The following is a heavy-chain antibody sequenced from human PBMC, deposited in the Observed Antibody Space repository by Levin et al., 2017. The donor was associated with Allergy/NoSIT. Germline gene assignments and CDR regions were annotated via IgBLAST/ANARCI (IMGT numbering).Heavy chain of an antibody. V-gene: IGHV3-30*04. Sequence: GGSLRLSCAASGFTFSSSAMHWVRQAPGKGLEWVAVISYDGSNEYYADSVKRRFTISRDNSKNTLYLQMHSLRVEDTAVYYCAKAGYSYGYFDQWAQGTLVTVSS. J-gene: IGHJ4*02. CDR3: AKAGYSYGYFDQ. D-gene: IGHD5-18*01. CDR2: ISYDGSNE. CDR1: GFTFSSSA.